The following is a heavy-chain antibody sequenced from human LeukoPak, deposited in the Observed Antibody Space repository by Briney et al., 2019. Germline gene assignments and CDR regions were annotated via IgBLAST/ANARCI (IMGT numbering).Heavy chain of an antibody. Sequence: PGGSLRLSCAASRFTFSSYAMSWVRQAPGKGLEWASAISGSGGSTYYADSVKGRFTISRDNSKNTLYLQMNSLRAEDTAVYYCAKDPKNFDYYFDYWGQGTLVTVSS. V-gene: IGHV3-23*01. CDR1: RFTFSSYA. J-gene: IGHJ4*02. D-gene: IGHD3-9*01. CDR3: AKDPKNFDYYFDY. CDR2: ISGSGGST.